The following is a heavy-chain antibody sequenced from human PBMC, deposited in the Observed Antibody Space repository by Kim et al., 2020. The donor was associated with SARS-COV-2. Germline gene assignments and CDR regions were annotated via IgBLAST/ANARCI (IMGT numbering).Heavy chain of an antibody. D-gene: IGHD6-19*01. V-gene: IGHV3-23*01. CDR3: AKDGAGYIIIAVAGSGWFDP. Sequence: RFTISRDNSKNTLYLQMNSLRAEDTAVYYCAKDGAGYIIIAVAGSGWFDPWGQGTLVTVSS. J-gene: IGHJ5*02.